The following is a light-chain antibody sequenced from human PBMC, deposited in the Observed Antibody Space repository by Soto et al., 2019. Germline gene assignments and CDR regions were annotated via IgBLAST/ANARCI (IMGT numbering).Light chain of an antibody. CDR3: QQYYSTPLT. V-gene: IGKV4-1*01. CDR1: QSVLYSSNNKNY. J-gene: IGKJ4*01. CDR2: WAS. Sequence: IVMTQSPDSLAVSLGERATINCKSSQSVLYSSNNKNYLAWYQQKPGQPPKLLIYWASNRESGVPDRFSGSGSGTDFTLSISSLQAEDVAFYYCQQYYSTPLTFGGGTKVEIK.